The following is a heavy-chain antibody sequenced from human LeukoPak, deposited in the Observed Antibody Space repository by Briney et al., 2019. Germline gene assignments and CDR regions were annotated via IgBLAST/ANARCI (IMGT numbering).Heavy chain of an antibody. CDR3: ARARWLQLLYYGMDV. CDR1: GFTFSSYE. J-gene: IGHJ6*02. D-gene: IGHD5-24*01. Sequence: GGSLILSCAASGFTFSSYEMNWVRQAPGKGLEWVSYISSSGSTMYYADSVKGRFTISRDNAKNSLFLQMNSLRAEDTAVYFCARARWLQLLYYGMDVWGQGTTVTVSS. CDR2: ISSSGSTM. V-gene: IGHV3-48*03.